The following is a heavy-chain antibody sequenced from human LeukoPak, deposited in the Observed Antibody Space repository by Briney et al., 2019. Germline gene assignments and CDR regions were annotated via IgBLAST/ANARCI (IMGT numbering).Heavy chain of an antibody. V-gene: IGHV4-34*01. D-gene: IGHD2-2*01. CDR2: INHSGST. Sequence: PSQTLSLTCAVYGGSFSGDYWSWLRQPPGKGLEWLGEINHSGSTNYNPSLKSRVTISVDTSKNQFSLKLSSVTAADTAVYYCARRIIGYCSSTSCYGTNWFDPWGQGTLVTVSS. J-gene: IGHJ5*02. CDR1: GGSFSGDY. CDR3: ARRIIGYCSSTSCYGTNWFDP.